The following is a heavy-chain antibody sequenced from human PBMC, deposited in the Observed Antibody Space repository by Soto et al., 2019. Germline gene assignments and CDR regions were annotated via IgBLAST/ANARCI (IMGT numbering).Heavy chain of an antibody. V-gene: IGHV3-30-3*01. CDR2: ISYDGSNK. CDR1: GFTLSSYA. Sequence: GGSLRLSCAASGFTLSSYAMHWVRQAPGKGLEWVAVISYDGSNKYYADSVKGRFTISRDNSKNTLYLQMNSLRAEDTAVYYCARLTTVTKSLDYWGQGTLVTVSS. J-gene: IGHJ4*02. D-gene: IGHD4-17*01. CDR3: ARLTTVTKSLDY.